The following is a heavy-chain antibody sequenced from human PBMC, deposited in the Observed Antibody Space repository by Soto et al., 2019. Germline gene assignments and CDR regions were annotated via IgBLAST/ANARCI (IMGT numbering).Heavy chain of an antibody. Sequence: GGSLRLSCAASGFTFSSYSMNWVRQAPGKGLEWVSCISSSSSTIYYADSVKGRFTISRDNAKNSLYLQMNSLRAEDTALYYCAKDPYPKEWLVPVDYWGQGTLVTVSS. J-gene: IGHJ4*02. CDR2: ISSSSSTI. V-gene: IGHV3-48*04. CDR1: GFTFSSYS. CDR3: AKDPYPKEWLVPVDY. D-gene: IGHD6-19*01.